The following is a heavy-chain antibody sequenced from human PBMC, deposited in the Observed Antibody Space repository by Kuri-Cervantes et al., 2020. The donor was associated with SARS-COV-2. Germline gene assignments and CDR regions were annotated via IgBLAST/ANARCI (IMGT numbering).Heavy chain of an antibody. V-gene: IGHV4-38-2*01. J-gene: IGHJ3*02. CDR3: ASLGFQDAFDI. Sequence: GSLRLSCAVTGYSISSGYYWGWIRQPPGKGLEWIGSIYHSGSTYYNPSLKSRVTISVDRSKNQFSLKLSSVTAADTAVYYCASLGFQDAFDIWGQGTMVTVSS. CDR2: IYHSGST. D-gene: IGHD7-27*01. CDR1: GYSISSGYY.